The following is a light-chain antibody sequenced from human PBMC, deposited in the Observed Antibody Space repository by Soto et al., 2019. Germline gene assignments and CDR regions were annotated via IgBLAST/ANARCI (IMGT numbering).Light chain of an antibody. V-gene: IGKV1-27*01. J-gene: IGKJ3*01. Sequence: DIQMTQSPSSLSASVGDRVTITCRASQGISSSLAWYQHKPGKVPELLIYSASTLHSGVTSRFSGSGSGTDFTLTISSLQPEDGATYYCQEYYSPPFTFGPGTKVNFK. CDR3: QEYYSPPFT. CDR1: QGISSS. CDR2: SAS.